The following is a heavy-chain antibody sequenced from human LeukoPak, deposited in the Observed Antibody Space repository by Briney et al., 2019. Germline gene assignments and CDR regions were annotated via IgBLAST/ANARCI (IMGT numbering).Heavy chain of an antibody. CDR3: ARFRSPLAGFCDF. D-gene: IGHD6-19*01. V-gene: IGHV4-59*08. Sequence: PSETLSLTCTVSGGSISSYYWSWMRQPPGKGLEWIGCINYSGGTDYNPSLKSRVTISLDTSKNQFSLKLSSVTAADTAVYYCARFRSPLAGFCDFWGQGTLVAVSS. J-gene: IGHJ4*02. CDR1: GGSISSYY. CDR2: INYSGGT.